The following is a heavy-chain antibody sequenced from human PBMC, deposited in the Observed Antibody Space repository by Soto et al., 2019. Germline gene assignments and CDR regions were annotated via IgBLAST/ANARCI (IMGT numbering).Heavy chain of an antibody. CDR1: GYTFTNYG. J-gene: IGHJ5*02. CDR3: AKGVGSGSYYNQYNWFDP. Sequence: QVQLVQSGGEVKKPGASVKVSCKASGYTFTNYGISWVRQAPGPVLEWRGWINVYNGNTNYAQKVQGRVTMTTDTSTSTAYMALRSLRSDDTAVSDCAKGVGSGSYYNQYNWFDPWGQGTLVTVSS. D-gene: IGHD3-10*01. CDR2: INVYNGNT. V-gene: IGHV1-18*01.